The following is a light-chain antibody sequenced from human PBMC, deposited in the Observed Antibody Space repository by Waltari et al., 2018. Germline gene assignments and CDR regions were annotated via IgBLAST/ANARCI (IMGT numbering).Light chain of an antibody. CDR3: QQYNKWPPLT. CDR1: QNIHDN. J-gene: IGKJ4*01. Sequence: EVLMTQSPATLSVSPGERVTLSCRASQNIHDNLAWYQQKPGQAPRLLIYGASTRATAIPARFRGSESGTECTLTISSLQSEDLAIYYCQQYNKWPPLTFGGGTKVEIK. V-gene: IGKV3-15*01. CDR2: GAS.